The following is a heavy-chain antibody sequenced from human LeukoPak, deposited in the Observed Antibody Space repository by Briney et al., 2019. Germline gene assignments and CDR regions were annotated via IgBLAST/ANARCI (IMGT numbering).Heavy chain of an antibody. J-gene: IGHJ4*02. CDR3: ARGSSKERYYYDSSGYYYFDY. CDR2: ISSSSYI. Sequence: PGGSLRLSCAASGFTFSSSSMNWVRQAPGKGLEWVSSISSSSYIYYADSVKGRFTISRDNAKNSLYLQMNSLRAEDTAVYYCARGSSKERYYYDSSGYYYFDYWGQGTLVTVSS. V-gene: IGHV3-21*01. CDR1: GFTFSSSS. D-gene: IGHD3-22*01.